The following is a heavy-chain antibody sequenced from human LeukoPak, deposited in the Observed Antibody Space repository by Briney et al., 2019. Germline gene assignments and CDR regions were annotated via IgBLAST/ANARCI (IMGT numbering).Heavy chain of an antibody. Sequence: PGGSLRLSCAASGFTFSSYAMSWVRLAPGKGLEWVSAISGSGGSTYYADSVKGRFTISRDNSKNTLYLQMNSLRVEDTAVYYCAKDQGSGYYFDYWGQGTLVTVSS. V-gene: IGHV3-23*01. CDR1: GFTFSSYA. CDR2: ISGSGGST. J-gene: IGHJ4*02. CDR3: AKDQGSGYYFDY. D-gene: IGHD3-9*01.